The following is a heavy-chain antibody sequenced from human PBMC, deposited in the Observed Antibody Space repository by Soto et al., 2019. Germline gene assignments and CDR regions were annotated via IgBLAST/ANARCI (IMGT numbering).Heavy chain of an antibody. D-gene: IGHD5-18*01. CDR1: GGSVSSGSYY. Sequence: VQLQESGPGLVKPSETLSLTCTVSGGSVSSGSYYWSWIRQPPGKGLEWIGYIYYSGSTNYNPSLKSRVTISVDTSKNQFSLKLSSVTAADTAVYYCARDSSYGSFDYWGQGTLVTVSS. V-gene: IGHV4-61*01. CDR3: ARDSSYGSFDY. J-gene: IGHJ4*02. CDR2: IYYSGST.